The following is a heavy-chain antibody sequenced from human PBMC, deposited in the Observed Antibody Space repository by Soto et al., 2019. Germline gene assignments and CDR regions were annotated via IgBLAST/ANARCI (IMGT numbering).Heavy chain of an antibody. Sequence: SVKVSCKASGGTFGSYSISWVRQARGQGLEGMGGIIPIFGTANYAQKFQGRVTITADESTSTAYMELSSLRSEDTAVYYCAIEYSSSPPYYPIGYWGQGTLVTVSS. CDR1: GGTFGSYS. CDR3: AIEYSSSPPYYPIGY. J-gene: IGHJ4*02. D-gene: IGHD6-6*01. CDR2: IIPIFGTA. V-gene: IGHV1-69*13.